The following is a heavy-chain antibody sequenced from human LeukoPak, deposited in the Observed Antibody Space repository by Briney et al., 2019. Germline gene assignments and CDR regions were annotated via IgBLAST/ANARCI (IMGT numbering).Heavy chain of an antibody. V-gene: IGHV3-11*05. CDR2: ISSSSSYT. CDR3: ARVGPAYCGGDCSNWFDP. D-gene: IGHD2-21*02. J-gene: IGHJ5*02. Sequence: GGSLRLSRAASGFTFSDYYMSWIRQAPGKGLEWVSYISSSSSYTNYADSVKGRFTISRDNAKNSLYLQMNSLRAEDTAVYYCARVGPAYCGGDCSNWFDPWGQGTLVTVSS. CDR1: GFTFSDYY.